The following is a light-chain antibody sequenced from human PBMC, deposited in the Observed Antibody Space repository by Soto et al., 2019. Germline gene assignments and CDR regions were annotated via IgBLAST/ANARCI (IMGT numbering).Light chain of an antibody. CDR3: GTWDNSVTGGRAV. Sequence: QSVLTQPPSVSAAPGRTVTVSCSGTSSNVGGHYVSWCQQFPGTAPRLLIFDDNKRLSGIPDRFSGAKSGTSATLGITGLQTGDEAIYYCGTWDNSVTGGRAVFGGGTKVTVL. CDR1: SSNVGGHY. V-gene: IGLV1-51*02. J-gene: IGLJ3*02. CDR2: DDN.